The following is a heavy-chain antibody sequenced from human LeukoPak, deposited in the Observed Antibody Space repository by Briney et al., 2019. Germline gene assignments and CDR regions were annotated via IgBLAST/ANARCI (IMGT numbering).Heavy chain of an antibody. D-gene: IGHD1-1*01. J-gene: IGHJ4*02. CDR1: GYTFQDYG. CDR2: INWDGGST. Sequence: GGCQRLSQGASGYTFQDYGMSWVRQAPGKELGGVSSINWDGGSTGYADSVKGRFTISRDSAENSLYLQMNSLRAEDTALYYCARDNWDDGGLDYWGQGTLVTVSS. CDR3: ARDNWDDGGLDY. V-gene: IGHV3-20*03.